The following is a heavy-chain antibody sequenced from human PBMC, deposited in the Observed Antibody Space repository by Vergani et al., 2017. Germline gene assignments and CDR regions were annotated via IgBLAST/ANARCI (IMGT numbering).Heavy chain of an antibody. J-gene: IGHJ5*02. CDR1: EYSFGNYW. Sequence: EVELVPSGPEMKKPGESLKISCKGSEYSFGNYWIGWVRQMPGKGLEWMGIIYPADSDTRYSPSFQGQVTISADKSISTAFLKWDSLKASDTALYYCARHTPYTASWGQGTLVTVSS. D-gene: IGHD2-21*02. V-gene: IGHV5-51*01. CDR3: ARHTPYTAS. CDR2: IYPADSDT.